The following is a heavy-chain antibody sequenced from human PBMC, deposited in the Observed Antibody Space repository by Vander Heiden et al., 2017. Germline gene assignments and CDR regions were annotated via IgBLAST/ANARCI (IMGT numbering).Heavy chain of an antibody. CDR3: ARWELGYCSSTSCYDVVYYYGMDV. Sequence: QVQLVQSGAEVKKPGASVKVSCKASGYTFTGYYMHWVRQAPGQGLEWMGRINPNSGGTNYAQKFQGRVTMTRDTSISTAYMELSRLRSDDTAVYYCARWELGYCSSTSCYDVVYYYGMDVWGQGTTVTVSS. CDR1: GYTFTGYY. CDR2: INPNSGGT. V-gene: IGHV1-2*06. D-gene: IGHD2-2*01. J-gene: IGHJ6*02.